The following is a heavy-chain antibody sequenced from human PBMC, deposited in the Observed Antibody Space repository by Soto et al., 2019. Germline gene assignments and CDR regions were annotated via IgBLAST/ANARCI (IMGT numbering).Heavy chain of an antibody. CDR3: ARDVGYSYGPIDY. V-gene: IGHV4-30-2*01. Sequence: PSETLSLTCAVSGGSISSGGYSWSWIRQPPGKGLEWIGYIYHSGSTYYADSVKGRFTISRDNAKNSLYLQMNSLRDEDTAVYYCARDVGYSYGPIDYWGQGTLVTVSS. J-gene: IGHJ4*02. CDR1: GGSISSGGYS. D-gene: IGHD5-18*01. CDR2: IYHSGST.